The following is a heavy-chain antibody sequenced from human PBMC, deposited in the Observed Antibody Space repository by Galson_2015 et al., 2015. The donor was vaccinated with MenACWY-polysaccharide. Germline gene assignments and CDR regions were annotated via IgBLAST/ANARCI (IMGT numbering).Heavy chain of an antibody. Sequence: SLRLSCAASGFTFSTSWMHWVRQAPGKGLVWVSRIKSDGSSTNSADSVKGRLTISRDNAKNTLYLQMNSLRAEDTALYYCARGYSAYDWGQGTLVTVSA. CDR1: GFTFSTSW. V-gene: IGHV3-74*01. J-gene: IGHJ4*02. CDR3: ARGYSAYD. D-gene: IGHD5-12*01. CDR2: IKSDGSST.